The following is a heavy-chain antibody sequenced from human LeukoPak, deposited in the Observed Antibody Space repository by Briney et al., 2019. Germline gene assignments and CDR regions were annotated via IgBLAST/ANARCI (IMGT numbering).Heavy chain of an antibody. CDR2: INWNGGST. V-gene: IGHV3-20*04. D-gene: IGHD2-15*01. Sequence: GGSLRLSCAASGFTFDDYGMSWVRQAPGKGLEWVSGINWNGGSTGYADSVKGRFTISRDNAKNSLYLQMNSLKTEDTAVYYYTRTVVVAATTESEYFQHWGQGTLVTVSS. CDR3: TRTVVVAATTESEYFQH. J-gene: IGHJ1*01. CDR1: GFTFDDYG.